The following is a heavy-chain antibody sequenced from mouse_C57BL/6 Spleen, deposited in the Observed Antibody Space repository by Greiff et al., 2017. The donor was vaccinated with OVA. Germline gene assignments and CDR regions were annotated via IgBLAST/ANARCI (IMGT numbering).Heavy chain of an antibody. V-gene: IGHV2-5*01. CDR2: IWRGGST. J-gene: IGHJ4*01. D-gene: IGHD1-1*01. CDR3: AKMGIITTVPYAMDY. Sequence: QVQLQQSGPGLVQPSQSLSITCTVSGFSLTSYGVHWVRQSPGKGLEWLGVIWRGGSTDYNAAFMSLLSITKDNSKSQVLFKMNSLQADDTAIYYCAKMGIITTVPYAMDYWGQGTSVTVSS. CDR1: GFSLTSYG.